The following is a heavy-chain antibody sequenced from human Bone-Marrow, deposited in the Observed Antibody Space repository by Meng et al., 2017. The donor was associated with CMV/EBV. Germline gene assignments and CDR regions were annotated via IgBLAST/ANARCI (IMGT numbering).Heavy chain of an antibody. Sequence: ASVKVSCKASGYTFTGYYMHWVRQAPGQGLEWMGWINPNSGGTNYAQKFQGRVTMTRDTSISTDYMELSRLRSDDTAVYYCARVCSSTSCYSVYYYGMDVSGQGTTVTVSS. CDR3: ARVCSSTSCYSVYYYGMDV. CDR2: INPNSGGT. D-gene: IGHD2-2*01. V-gene: IGHV1-2*02. J-gene: IGHJ6*02. CDR1: GYTFTGYY.